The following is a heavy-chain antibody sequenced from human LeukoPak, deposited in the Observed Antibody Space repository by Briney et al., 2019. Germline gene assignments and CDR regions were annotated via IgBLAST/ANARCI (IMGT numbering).Heavy chain of an antibody. CDR3: ANLAGGSYVWIDY. V-gene: IGHV3-23*01. CDR1: GFTFSSYA. D-gene: IGHD1-26*01. J-gene: IGHJ4*02. CDR2: ISGSGGST. Sequence: PGGSLRLSCAASGFTFSSYAMSWVRQAPGKGLEWVSAISGSGGSTYYADSVKGRFTISRDNSKNTLYLQMNSLRAEETAVYYCANLAGGSYVWIDYWGQGTLVTVSS.